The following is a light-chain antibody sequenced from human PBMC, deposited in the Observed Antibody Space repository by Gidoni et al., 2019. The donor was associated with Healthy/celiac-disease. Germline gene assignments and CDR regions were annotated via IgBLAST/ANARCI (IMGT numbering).Light chain of an antibody. CDR2: DAS. J-gene: IGKJ4*01. V-gene: IGKV3-11*01. CDR3: QQRSNWPFT. Sequence: ESVLTQSPATLSLSPGERAPLSCRASQSVSIYLAWYQQKPGQAPRILIYDASNRATGIPARFSGSGSGTDFSLTISSLEPEDFAVYYCQQRSNWPFTFGGGTKVEIK. CDR1: QSVSIY.